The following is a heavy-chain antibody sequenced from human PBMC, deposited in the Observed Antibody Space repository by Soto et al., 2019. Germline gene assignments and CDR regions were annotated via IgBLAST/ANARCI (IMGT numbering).Heavy chain of an antibody. CDR1: GFTFSSYN. D-gene: IGHD4-17*01. J-gene: IGHJ4*02. Sequence: EVQLVESGGGLVKPGGSLRLSCTASGFTFSSYNMNWVRQAPGKGLEWVSYISTWSSYSFYADSVKGRFTISRDNSENSLYLQLDSLRDEDTAVYYCPSASHDYGALDYWGQGALVTVSS. V-gene: IGHV3-21*02. CDR2: ISTWSSYS. CDR3: PSASHDYGALDY.